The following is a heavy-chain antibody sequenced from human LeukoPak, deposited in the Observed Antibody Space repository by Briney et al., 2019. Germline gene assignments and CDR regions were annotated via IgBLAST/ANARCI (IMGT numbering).Heavy chain of an antibody. Sequence: GGFLRLSCAASGFTFSSYAMHWVRQAPGKGLEWVAVISYDGSNKYYADSVKGRFTISRDNSKNTLYLQMNSLRAEDTAVYYCARNPRWLQSPEYFQHWGQGTLVTVSS. CDR1: GFTFSSYA. CDR2: ISYDGSNK. V-gene: IGHV3-30*01. J-gene: IGHJ1*01. CDR3: ARNPRWLQSPEYFQH. D-gene: IGHD5-24*01.